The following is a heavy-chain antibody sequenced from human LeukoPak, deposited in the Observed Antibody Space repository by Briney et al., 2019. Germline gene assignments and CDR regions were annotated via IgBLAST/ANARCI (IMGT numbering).Heavy chain of an antibody. CDR1: GGSFSGYY. D-gene: IGHD3-22*01. V-gene: IGHV4-34*01. J-gene: IGHJ5*02. CDR3: ARGWSYYDRVERDNWFDP. Sequence: SETLSLTCAVYGGSFSGYYWSWIRQPPGKGLEWIGEINHSGSTNYNPSLKRRVTISVDTSKNHFSLNLISLTAADTAVYYCARGWSYYDRVERDNWFDPWGQGTLVTVSS. CDR2: INHSGST.